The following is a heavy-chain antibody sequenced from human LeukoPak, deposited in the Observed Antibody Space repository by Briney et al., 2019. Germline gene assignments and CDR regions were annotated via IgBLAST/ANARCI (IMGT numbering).Heavy chain of an antibody. V-gene: IGHV3-23*01. D-gene: IGHD3-10*01. CDR2: ISGSGGST. CDR3: AKTRFTVVQEFLVWAPFDY. CDR1: GFTFSSYA. J-gene: IGHJ4*02. Sequence: PGGSLRLSCAASGFTFSSYAMSWVRQAPGKGLEWVSAISGSGGSTYYADSVKGRLTISRDNSMNTLYLQMNSLRAEDTAVYYCAKTRFTVVQEFLVWAPFDYWGQGTLVTVSS.